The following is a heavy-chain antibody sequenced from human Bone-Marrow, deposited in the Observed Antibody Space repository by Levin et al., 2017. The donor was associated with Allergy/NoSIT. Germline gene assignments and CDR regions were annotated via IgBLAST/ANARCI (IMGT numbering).Heavy chain of an antibody. CDR3: AKVGKISDSWYDY. CDR2: ISWSGGSK. D-gene: IGHD6-13*01. Sequence: GGSLRLSCAASGFTFDDYAMHWVRQAPGKGLEWVSGISWSGGSKGYADSVKGRFTISRDNAKNSLYLQMNSLRTEDTALYYCAKVGKISDSWYDYWGQGTLVTVSS. J-gene: IGHJ4*02. CDR1: GFTFDDYA. V-gene: IGHV3-9*01.